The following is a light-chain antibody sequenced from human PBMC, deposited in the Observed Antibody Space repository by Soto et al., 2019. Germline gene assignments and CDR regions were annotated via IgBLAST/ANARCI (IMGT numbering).Light chain of an antibody. V-gene: IGKV1-9*01. CDR3: QQLNSYPLT. Sequence: DIQLTQSPSFLSASVGDRVTITCRASQGISSYLAWYQQKPGKAPKLLIYAASTLQSGVPSRFSGSGSGTEFTLTFSSLQPEDFATYYCQQLNSYPLTFGGQTKVDIK. CDR2: AAS. J-gene: IGKJ4*01. CDR1: QGISSY.